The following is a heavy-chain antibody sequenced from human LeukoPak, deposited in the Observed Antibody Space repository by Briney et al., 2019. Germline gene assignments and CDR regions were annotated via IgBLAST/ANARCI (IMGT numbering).Heavy chain of an antibody. Sequence: GGSLRLSCASSGFTFSGYGMHWVRQAPGKGLEWVAVIWYDGSNKYYADSVKGRFTISRDNSKNTLYLQMNSLRAEDTAVYYCARGGGIVVVPAAILDYWGQGTLVTVSS. J-gene: IGHJ4*02. CDR3: ARGGGIVVVPAAILDY. CDR2: IWYDGSNK. V-gene: IGHV3-33*01. CDR1: GFTFSGYG. D-gene: IGHD2-2*02.